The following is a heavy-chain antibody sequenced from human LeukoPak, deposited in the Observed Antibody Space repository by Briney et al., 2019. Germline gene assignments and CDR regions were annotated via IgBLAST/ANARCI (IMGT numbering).Heavy chain of an antibody. D-gene: IGHD3-10*01. CDR1: GFTVSSNY. Sequence: PGRSLRLSRVASGFTVSSNYMSWVRQAPGKGLEWGSVIYSGGSTYYADSVKGRSTISRDNSKNTLYLQMNSLRAEDTAVYYCASGSGSYRTPYYYMDVWGTGTTVTVSS. V-gene: IGHV3-53*01. J-gene: IGHJ6*03. CDR2: IYSGGST. CDR3: ASGSGSYRTPYYYMDV.